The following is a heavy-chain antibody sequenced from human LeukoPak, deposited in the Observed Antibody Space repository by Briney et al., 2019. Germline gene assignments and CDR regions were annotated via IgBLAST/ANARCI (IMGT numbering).Heavy chain of an antibody. Sequence: PGGSLRLSCAASGFTFSSYSMNWVRQAPGKGLEWVSYISSSSSTIYYADSVKGRFTISRDNAKNSLYLQMNSLRAEDTAVYYCAREPGDFWSGYSSFDYWGQGTLVTVSS. CDR2: ISSSSSTI. CDR3: AREPGDFWSGYSSFDY. V-gene: IGHV3-48*01. J-gene: IGHJ4*02. D-gene: IGHD3-3*01. CDR1: GFTFSSYS.